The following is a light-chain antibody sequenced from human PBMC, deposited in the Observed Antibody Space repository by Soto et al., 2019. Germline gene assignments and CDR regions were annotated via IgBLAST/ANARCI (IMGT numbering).Light chain of an antibody. V-gene: IGKV1-9*01. CDR1: QGVRSY. Sequence: DIQLTQSPSFLSASVGDRVTITCRASQGVRSYVAWYQQKPGKAPKLLIYAASTLQSGVPSRFSGSGSGTEFTLTISSLQPEDCATYYFQHLYDHVFTFGPGTKVDLK. J-gene: IGKJ3*01. CDR3: QHLYDHVFT. CDR2: AAS.